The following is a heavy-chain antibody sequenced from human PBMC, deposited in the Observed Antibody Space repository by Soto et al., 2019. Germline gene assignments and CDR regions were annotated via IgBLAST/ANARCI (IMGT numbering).Heavy chain of an antibody. CDR2: INPNSGGT. V-gene: IGHV1-2*04. D-gene: IGHD1-26*01. Sequence: AAVNVSFKACGYTFTCYYRHWVRQAPGQGLEWMGWINPNSGGTNYAQKFQGWVTMTRDTSISTAYMELSRLRSDDTAVYSCARERELPAYFDYWGQGTLVTVSS. CDR1: GYTFTCYY. J-gene: IGHJ4*02. CDR3: ARERELPAYFDY.